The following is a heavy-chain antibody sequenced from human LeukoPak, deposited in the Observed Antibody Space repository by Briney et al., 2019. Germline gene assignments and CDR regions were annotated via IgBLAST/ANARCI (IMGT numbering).Heavy chain of an antibody. Sequence: GRSLRLSCAASGFTFDDYAMHWVRHAPGKGLEWVSGISWNSGSIGYTDSVKGRFTISRDNAKNSLYLQMNSLRAEDTALYYCSSGWNYWGQGTLVTVSS. V-gene: IGHV3-9*01. J-gene: IGHJ4*02. CDR1: GFTFDDYA. CDR2: ISWNSGSI. CDR3: SSGWNY. D-gene: IGHD6-19*01.